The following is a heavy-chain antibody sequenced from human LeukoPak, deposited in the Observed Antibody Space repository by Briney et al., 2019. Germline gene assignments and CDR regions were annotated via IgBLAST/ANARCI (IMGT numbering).Heavy chain of an antibody. CDR1: GYRLRVDG. Sequence: GGSLRLSCVASGYRLRVDGMQGGREAPDGGVGWVAFIRYEGGNTYHVDTVKGGFTVSRENYKNTLYLKMKSVRVEGAAVYQCAIQWGGNCGGDHWGQGTLVIVSS. CDR2: IRYEGGNT. J-gene: IGHJ4*02. D-gene: IGHD4-23*01. CDR3: AIQWGGNCGGDH. V-gene: IGHV3-30*02.